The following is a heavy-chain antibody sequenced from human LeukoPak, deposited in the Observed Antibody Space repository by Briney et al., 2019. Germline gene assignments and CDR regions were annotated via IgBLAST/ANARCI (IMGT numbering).Heavy chain of an antibody. J-gene: IGHJ5*02. CDR2: MNPNSGNT. Sequence: GASVKVSCKAYGYTFTSYDINWVRQATGQGLEWMGWMNPNSGNTGYAQKFQGRVTMTRNTSISTAYMELSSLRSEDTAVYYCARGLRYYDILTGYYRGWFDPWGQGTLVTVSS. CDR3: ARGLRYYDILTGYYRGWFDP. CDR1: GYTFTSYD. D-gene: IGHD3-9*01. V-gene: IGHV1-8*01.